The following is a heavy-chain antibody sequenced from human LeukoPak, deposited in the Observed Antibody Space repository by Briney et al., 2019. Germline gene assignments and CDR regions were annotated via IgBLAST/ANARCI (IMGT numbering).Heavy chain of an antibody. V-gene: IGHV3-30*03. CDR2: ISYDGSNK. CDR1: GFTFSSYG. D-gene: IGHD1-26*01. J-gene: IGHJ4*02. CDR3: ARDRGELLSWDAFDY. Sequence: GGSLRLSCAASGFTFSSYGMPWVRQAPGKGLEWVAVISYDGSNKYYGDSVKGRFTISRDNSKNTLYLQMNSLRTEDTAVYYCARDRGELLSWDAFDYWGQGTLVTVSS.